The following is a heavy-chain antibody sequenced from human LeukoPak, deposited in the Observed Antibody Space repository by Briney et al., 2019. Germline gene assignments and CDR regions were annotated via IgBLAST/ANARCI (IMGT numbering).Heavy chain of an antibody. J-gene: IGHJ3*02. D-gene: IGHD3-22*01. V-gene: IGHV1-2*02. CDR1: GYTFTGYY. Sequence: ASVKVSCKASGYTFTGYYMHWVRQAPGQGLEWMGWINPNSGGTNYAQKFQGRVTMTRDTSISTAYMELSRLRSDDTAVYYCARDREYYDSSGYYYPPGAFDIWGQGTMVTVSS. CDR2: INPNSGGT. CDR3: ARDREYYDSSGYYYPPGAFDI.